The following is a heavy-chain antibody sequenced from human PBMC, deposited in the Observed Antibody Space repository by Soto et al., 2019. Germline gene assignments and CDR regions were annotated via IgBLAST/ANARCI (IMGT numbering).Heavy chain of an antibody. Sequence: VQLVESGGGLVQPGGSLRLSCAASGFTFSSYWMSWVRQAPGKGLEWVANIKQDGSEKYYVDSVKGRFTISRDNAKNSLYLQMNSLRAENTAVYYCARDEGYSYGSKGEGFDYWGQGTLVTVSS. V-gene: IGHV3-7*05. D-gene: IGHD5-18*01. J-gene: IGHJ4*02. CDR3: ARDEGYSYGSKGEGFDY. CDR1: GFTFSSYW. CDR2: IKQDGSEK.